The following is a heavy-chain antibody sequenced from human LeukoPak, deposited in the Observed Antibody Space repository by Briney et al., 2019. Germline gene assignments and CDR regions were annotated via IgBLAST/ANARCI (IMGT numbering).Heavy chain of an antibody. CDR1: GGSISSGAYP. CDR3: ARGRGV. Sequence: PSETLSLTCTVSGGSISSGAYPWSWIRQHPGEGLEWIGYIYYSGSTSYNPSLKSRVSISIDTSENQFSLKLSSVTAADTAVYYCARGRGVWGQGTTVTVS. CDR2: IYYSGST. V-gene: IGHV4-31*03. J-gene: IGHJ6*02.